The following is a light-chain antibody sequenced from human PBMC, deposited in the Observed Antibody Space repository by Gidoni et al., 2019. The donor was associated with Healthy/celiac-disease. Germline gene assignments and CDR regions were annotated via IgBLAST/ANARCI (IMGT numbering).Light chain of an antibody. Sequence: DIKMTQSPSCLSATVGDRVTSTCQASQDISNYFNWYQQKPGNAPTLLIYAASNVETRVPSRFSGSGSGTDFTFTISSLQPEVIVTYYCQQYDNLPPGFGQGTKVEIK. CDR2: AAS. CDR3: QQYDNLPPG. CDR1: QDISNY. J-gene: IGKJ1*01. V-gene: IGKV1-33*01.